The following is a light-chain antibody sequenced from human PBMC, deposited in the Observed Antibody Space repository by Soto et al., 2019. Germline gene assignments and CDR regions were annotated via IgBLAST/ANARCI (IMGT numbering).Light chain of an antibody. J-gene: IGLJ3*02. CDR3: QSYDSSNFWV. Sequence: NFMLTQPHSVSESPGKTVTISCTRSSGSIASNYLQWYQQRPGSSPTTVIYEDNQRPSGVPDRFSGSIDSSSNSASLTISGLKTEDEADYYCQSYDSSNFWVFGGGTKVTVL. V-gene: IGLV6-57*01. CDR2: EDN. CDR1: SGSIASNY.